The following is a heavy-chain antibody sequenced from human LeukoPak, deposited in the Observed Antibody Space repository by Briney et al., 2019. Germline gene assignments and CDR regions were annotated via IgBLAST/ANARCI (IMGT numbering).Heavy chain of an antibody. CDR3: ARVAPSGSGNYYSFDY. CDR2: IHHSGAT. D-gene: IGHD3-10*01. CDR1: GYSISSGFY. Sequence: SETLSLTCTVSGYSISSGFYWGWIRQSPGKGLEWIGVIHHSGATYYTPSLKGRVTVSVDTSKNQFSLKLSSVTAADTAVYYCARVAPSGSGNYYSFDYWGQGTLVTVSS. V-gene: IGHV4-38-2*02. J-gene: IGHJ4*02.